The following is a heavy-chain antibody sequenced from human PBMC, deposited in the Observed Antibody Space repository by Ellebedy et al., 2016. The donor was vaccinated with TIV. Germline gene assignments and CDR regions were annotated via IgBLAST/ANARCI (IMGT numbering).Heavy chain of an antibody. D-gene: IGHD2-15*01. V-gene: IGHV3-43*02. CDR3: AKDGRDARQHWFDP. CDR1: GFTFEDYV. Sequence: PGGSLRLSCAASGFTFEDYVMHWVRQVPGRDLEWVALVTGNSDTTYYADSVKGRFTISRDNSKNSLYLQMNRLTTEDTALYYCAKDGRDARQHWFDPWGQGTPVIVSS. J-gene: IGHJ5*02. CDR2: VTGNSDTT.